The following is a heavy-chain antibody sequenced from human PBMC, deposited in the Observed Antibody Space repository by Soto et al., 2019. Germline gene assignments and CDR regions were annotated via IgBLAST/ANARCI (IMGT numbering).Heavy chain of an antibody. CDR3: ARFERSSTRCYDY. V-gene: IGHV3-11*06. D-gene: IGHD2-2*01. Sequence: GGSLRLSCAASGFTFSDYYMSWVRQAPGKGLECVSYISSSSYTNYADSVKGRFTISRDNAKNSLYLQMNSLRAEDTAVYYCARFERSSTRCYDYWGQGTLVTVSS. CDR1: GFTFSDYY. CDR2: ISSSSYT. J-gene: IGHJ4*02.